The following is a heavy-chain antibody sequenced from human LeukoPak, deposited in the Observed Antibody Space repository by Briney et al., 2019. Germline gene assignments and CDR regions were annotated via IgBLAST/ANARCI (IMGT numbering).Heavy chain of an antibody. Sequence: ASVKVSCKASGGTFSGYAISWVRQAPGQGLEWMGGIIPIFGTANYAQKFQGRVTITTDESTSTAYMELSSLRSEDTAVYYCARDEGIAAGYFDYWGQGTLVTVSS. CDR3: ARDEGIAAGYFDY. CDR2: IIPIFGTA. D-gene: IGHD6-13*01. J-gene: IGHJ4*02. CDR1: GGTFSGYA. V-gene: IGHV1-69*05.